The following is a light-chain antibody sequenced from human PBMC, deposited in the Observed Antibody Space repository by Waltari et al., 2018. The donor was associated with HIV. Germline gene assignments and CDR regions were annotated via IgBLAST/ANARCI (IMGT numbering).Light chain of an antibody. CDR3: NSRDRAGHHVV. CDR2: PIH. CDR1: SLRTYY. J-gene: IGLJ3*02. V-gene: IGLV3-19*01. Sequence: SELTQEPAVSVALGQTVSITGKGDSLRTYYASWYLQKPGQAPVLVISPIHNRPSGIPDRFSGSSSGNTASLTITGAQAEDEVYYYCNSRDRAGHHVVFGGVTKLTVL.